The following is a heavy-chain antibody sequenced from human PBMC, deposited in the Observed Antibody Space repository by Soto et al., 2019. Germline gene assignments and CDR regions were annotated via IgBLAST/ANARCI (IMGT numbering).Heavy chain of an antibody. V-gene: IGHV4-31*03. J-gene: IGHJ3*02. Sequence: QVQLQESGPGLVKPSQTLSLTCTVSGVSISSGGYYWSWIRQHPGKGLEWIGYIYYSGSTYYNPSLKSRGNISVDTSKTQVSLKLSSVTAADTAVYYCARVCGGDCNNAFDILGPGTMGTVSS. CDR2: IYYSGST. CDR1: GVSISSGGYY. D-gene: IGHD2-21*02. CDR3: ARVCGGDCNNAFDI.